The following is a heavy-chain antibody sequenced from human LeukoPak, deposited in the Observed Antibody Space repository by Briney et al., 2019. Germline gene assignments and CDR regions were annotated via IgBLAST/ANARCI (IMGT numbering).Heavy chain of an antibody. Sequence: SETLSLTCTVSGGSISSSSYYWGWIRQPPGKGLEWIGSIYYSGSTYYNPSLKSRVTISVDTSKNQFSLKLSSVTAADTAVYYCARGPPFPPIAAAGPAVEDDYWGQGTLVTVSS. V-gene: IGHV4-39*07. CDR1: GGSISSSSYY. J-gene: IGHJ4*02. CDR3: ARGPPFPPIAAAGPAVEDDY. CDR2: IYYSGST. D-gene: IGHD6-13*01.